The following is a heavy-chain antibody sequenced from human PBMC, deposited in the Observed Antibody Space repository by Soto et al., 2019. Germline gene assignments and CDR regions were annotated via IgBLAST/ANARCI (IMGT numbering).Heavy chain of an antibody. D-gene: IGHD3-10*01. CDR3: ATTKGRGSLIAFDI. CDR1: GYTFTSYD. J-gene: IGHJ3*02. CDR2: INVYNGNT. V-gene: IGHV1-18*01. Sequence: QVQLVQSGAEVKKPGASVKVSCKASGYTFTSYDITWVRQAPGQGLEWMGWINVYNGNTNYAQKLQGRVTMTTDTSTTTAYMELRSLRSDDTAVYYCATTKGRGSLIAFDIWGQGTMLTVSS.